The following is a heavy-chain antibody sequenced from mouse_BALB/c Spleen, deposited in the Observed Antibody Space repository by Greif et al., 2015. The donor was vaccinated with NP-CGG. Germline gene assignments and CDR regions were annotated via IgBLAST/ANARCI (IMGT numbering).Heavy chain of an antibody. J-gene: IGHJ4*01. V-gene: IGHV1-31*01. CDR1: GYSFTGYY. CDR2: INPYNGAT. D-gene: IGHD2-1*01. Sequence: EVQLQQSGPELVKPGASVKISCKASGYSFTGYYMHWVKQSHVKSLEWIGRINPYNGATSYNQNFKDKASLTVDKSSSTAYMELHSLTSEDSAVYYCARRNGNSYAMDYWGQGTSVTVSS. CDR3: ARRNGNSYAMDY.